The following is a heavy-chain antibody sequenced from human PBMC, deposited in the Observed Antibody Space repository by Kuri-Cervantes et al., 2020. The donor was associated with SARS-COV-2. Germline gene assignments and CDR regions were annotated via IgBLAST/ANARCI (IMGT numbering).Heavy chain of an antibody. Sequence: GESLKISCTASGFIFSDYYMTWIRQAPGKGLEWVSNIGPSGTTKYYADSVKGRFTISRDNAKNSLYLQMNSLRAEDTAVYYCARDGVPAGVGVVYCYYMDVWGKGTTVTVSS. CDR2: IGPSGTTK. V-gene: IGHV3-11*04. CDR3: ARDGVPAGVGVVYCYYMDV. CDR1: GFIFSDYY. J-gene: IGHJ6*03. D-gene: IGHD2-2*01.